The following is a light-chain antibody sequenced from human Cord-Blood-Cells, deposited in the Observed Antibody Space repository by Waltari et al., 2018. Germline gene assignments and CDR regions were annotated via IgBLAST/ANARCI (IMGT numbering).Light chain of an antibody. CDR2: GAS. Sequence: EIVLTQSPATLSVYPGERATLYCRASQSVSSNLAWYQQKPGQAPRLLIYGASTRATGIPARFSGSGSGTEFTLTISSLQSEDFAVYYCQQYNNWPFTFGGGTKVEIK. J-gene: IGKJ4*01. CDR1: QSVSSN. V-gene: IGKV3-15*01. CDR3: QQYNNWPFT.